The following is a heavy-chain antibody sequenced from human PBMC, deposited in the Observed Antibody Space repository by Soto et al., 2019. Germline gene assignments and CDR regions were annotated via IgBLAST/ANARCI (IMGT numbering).Heavy chain of an antibody. J-gene: IGHJ5*01. CDR1: GYTFTSYY. D-gene: IGHD2-21*02. CDR2: INPSGGST. V-gene: IGHV1-46*01. CDR3: ARDRLYGGNSQGLDS. Sequence: QVQLVQSGAEVKKPGASVKVSCKASGYTFTSYYMHWVRQAPGQGLEWMGIINPSGGSTSYAQKFQGRVTMTRDTSTSTVYMELSRLRSDDTAVYYCARDRLYGGNSQGLDSGGQGTLVTVSS.